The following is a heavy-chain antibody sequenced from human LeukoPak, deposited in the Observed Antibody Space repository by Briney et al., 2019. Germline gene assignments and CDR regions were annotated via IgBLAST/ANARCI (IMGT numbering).Heavy chain of an antibody. CDR3: AKVGRAYYDFWSGQVPFWFDP. Sequence: PGGSLRLSCAASGFTFSSYAMGWVRQAPGKGLEWVSAISGSGGSTYYADSVKGRFTISRDNSKNTLYLQMNSLRAEDTAVYYCAKVGRAYYDFWSGQVPFWFDPWGQGTLVTVSS. CDR1: GFTFSSYA. V-gene: IGHV3-23*01. D-gene: IGHD3-3*01. CDR2: ISGSGGST. J-gene: IGHJ5*02.